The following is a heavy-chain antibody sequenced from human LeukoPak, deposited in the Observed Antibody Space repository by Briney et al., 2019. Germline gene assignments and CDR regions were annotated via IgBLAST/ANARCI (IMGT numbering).Heavy chain of an antibody. Sequence: ASVKVSCKASGYTFTSYDINWVRQATGQGLEWMGWMNPNSGNTGYAQKFEGRVTMTRNTSISTAYMELSSLRSEDTAVCYCARESLLYGDYRYYFDYWGQGTLVTVSS. V-gene: IGHV1-8*01. D-gene: IGHD4-17*01. J-gene: IGHJ4*02. CDR2: MNPNSGNT. CDR1: GYTFTSYD. CDR3: ARESLLYGDYRYYFDY.